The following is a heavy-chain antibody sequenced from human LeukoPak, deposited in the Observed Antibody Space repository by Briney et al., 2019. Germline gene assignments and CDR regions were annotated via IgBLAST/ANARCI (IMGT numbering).Heavy chain of an antibody. CDR1: GFTFSDYG. D-gene: IGHD6-13*01. J-gene: IGHJ2*01. CDR2: IRYDASNK. Sequence: GGSLRLSCAASGFTFSDYGMHWVRQAPGKGLEWVAFIRYDASNKYYGDSVKGRFAVSRDNVKNTLYLQMNSLRTEDTAVYYCAKDFSSSSLGSWYFDLWGRGALVTVYS. V-gene: IGHV3-30*02. CDR3: AKDFSSSSLGSWYFDL.